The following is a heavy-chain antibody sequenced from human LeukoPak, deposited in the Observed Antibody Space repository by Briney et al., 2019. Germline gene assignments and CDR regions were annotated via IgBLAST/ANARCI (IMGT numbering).Heavy chain of an antibody. J-gene: IGHJ4*02. Sequence: GRSLRLSCAASGFTFSSYGMHWVRQAPGKGLEWVGRIKSKTDGGTTDYAAPVKGRFTISRDDSKNTLYLQMNSLKTEDTAVHYCTTSFWSGYRRSDYWGQGTLVTVSS. V-gene: IGHV3-15*07. CDR1: GFTFSSYG. CDR3: TTSFWSGYRRSDY. D-gene: IGHD3-3*01. CDR2: IKSKTDGGTT.